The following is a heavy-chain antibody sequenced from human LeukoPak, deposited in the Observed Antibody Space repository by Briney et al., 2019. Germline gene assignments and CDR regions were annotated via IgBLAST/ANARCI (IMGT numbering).Heavy chain of an antibody. V-gene: IGHV3-23*01. D-gene: IGHD2-2*01. Sequence: GGSLRLSCAASGFTVSSNYMSWVRQAPGKGLEWVSGVSGSGGSTRYADSVKGRFTISRDNSKNTLYLQMNSLRAEDTAVYYCAASLPNIVVVPATKGPFGYWGQGTLVTVSS. J-gene: IGHJ4*02. CDR1: GFTVSSNY. CDR3: AASLPNIVVVPATKGPFGY. CDR2: VSGSGGST.